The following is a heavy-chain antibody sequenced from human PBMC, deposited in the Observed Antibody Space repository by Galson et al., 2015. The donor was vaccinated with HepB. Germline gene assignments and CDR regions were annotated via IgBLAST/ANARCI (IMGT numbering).Heavy chain of an antibody. V-gene: IGHV1-69*13. CDR3: ARAIRATTAGHDSNDY. J-gene: IGHJ4*02. Sequence: SVKVSCKASGGTFSSYAISWVRQAPGQGLEWMGGIIPIFGTANYAQKFQGRVTITADESTSTAYMELSSLRSEDTAVYYCARAIRATTAGHDSNDYWGQGTLVTVSS. CDR1: GGTFSSYA. D-gene: IGHD1-1*01. CDR2: IIPIFGTA.